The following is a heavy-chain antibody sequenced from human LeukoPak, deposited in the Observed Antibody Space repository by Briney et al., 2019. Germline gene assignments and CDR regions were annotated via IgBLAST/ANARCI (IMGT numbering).Heavy chain of an antibody. CDR3: ARGPLVYGVVYYYYYMDV. D-gene: IGHD2-8*01. V-gene: IGHV3-48*03. J-gene: IGHJ6*03. CDR2: ISSSSSTI. Sequence: GGSLRLSCAASGFTFSSYEMNWVRQAPGKGLEWVSYISSSSSTIYYADSVKGRFTISRDNAKNSLYLQMNSLRAEDTAVYYCARGPLVYGVVYYYYYMDVWGKGTTVTVSS. CDR1: GFTFSSYE.